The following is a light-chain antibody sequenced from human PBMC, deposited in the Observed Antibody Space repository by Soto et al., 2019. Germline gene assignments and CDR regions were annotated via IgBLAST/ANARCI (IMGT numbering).Light chain of an antibody. V-gene: IGKV1-5*01. CDR2: DAS. CDR3: QQYGDSYS. Sequence: DIQMTQSPSTLSASVGDRVTITCRASHDLGKWLAWYQQKPGKAPKLLVYDASNLHDAVPSRFSGSGSGTHITRTISCLQPDDFGTYDCQQYGDSYSFGQGTAVDI. CDR1: HDLGKW. J-gene: IGKJ2*01.